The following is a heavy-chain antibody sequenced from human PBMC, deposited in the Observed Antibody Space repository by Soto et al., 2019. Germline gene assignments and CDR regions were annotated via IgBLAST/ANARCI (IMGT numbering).Heavy chain of an antibody. CDR1: GYSLRGNY. J-gene: IGHJ6*02. Sequence: ASVKVSCKASGYSLRGNYIHWVRQTPGQGLEWMGWINPNSSGTVYAQKFQGRVTMTRDTSRTTVYMQLNRLTSDASAVDYCARDLIVDGPDNYAMDVWGQGTTVTVSS. CDR3: ARDLIVDGPDNYAMDV. CDR2: INPNSSGT. D-gene: IGHD3-22*01. V-gene: IGHV1-2*02.